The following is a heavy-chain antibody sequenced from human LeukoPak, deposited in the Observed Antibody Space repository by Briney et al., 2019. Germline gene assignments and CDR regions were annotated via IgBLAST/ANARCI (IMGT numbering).Heavy chain of an antibody. D-gene: IGHD3/OR15-3a*01. J-gene: IGHJ6*03. Sequence: RGSLRLSCAASGFTFSSYWMSWVRQAPGKGLEWVANIKQDGSEKYYVDSVKGRFTISRDNAKNSLYLQMNSLRAEDTAVYYCARDSWTYYMDVWGKGTTVTVSS. CDR1: GFTFSSYW. CDR3: ARDSWTYYMDV. CDR2: IKQDGSEK. V-gene: IGHV3-7*01.